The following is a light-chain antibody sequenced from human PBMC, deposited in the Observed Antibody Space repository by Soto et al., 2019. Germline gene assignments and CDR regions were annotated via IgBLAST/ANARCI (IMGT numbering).Light chain of an antibody. Sequence: EIVLTQSPATLSLSPGEGASLSCRASQNISTYLAWYHQRPGQVPRLLIYGVSKRAPAIPPRFSGSGSGTDFTLSVSGLETEDFVTYYGQQLTNSPPWTCGQGTRV. J-gene: IGKJ1*01. CDR3: QQLTNSPPWT. CDR2: GVS. V-gene: IGKV3-11*01. CDR1: QNISTY.